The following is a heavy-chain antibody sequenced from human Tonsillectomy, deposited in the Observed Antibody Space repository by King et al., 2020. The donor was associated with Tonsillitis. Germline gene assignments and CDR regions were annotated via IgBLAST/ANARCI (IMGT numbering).Heavy chain of an antibody. CDR1: GYTFTDYF. CDR2: INPKSGDT. CDR3: ARFITLADNWGPDS. J-gene: IGHJ4*02. Sequence: QLVQSGAEVKKPGASVRVSCKASGYTFTDYFIHWVRQAPGQGLEWMGWINPKSGDTNLAQMFQGRVTVTRDTSISTAYMDLSGLRSDDTAVYYCARFITLADNWGPDSWGQGTMVTVSS. V-gene: IGHV1-2*02. D-gene: IGHD7-27*01.